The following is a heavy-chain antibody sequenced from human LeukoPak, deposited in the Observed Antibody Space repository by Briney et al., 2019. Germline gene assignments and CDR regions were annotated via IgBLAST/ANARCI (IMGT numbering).Heavy chain of an antibody. CDR2: IYYSGST. V-gene: IGHV4-30-2*03. CDR1: GGSISSGSYY. D-gene: IGHD4-11*01. Sequence: SQTLSLTCTGSGGSISSGSYYWSWIRQPAGKGLEWIGSIYYSGSTYYNPSLKSRVTISVDTSKNQFSLKLSSVTAADTAVYYCARRAPYSNPRYYYYMDVWGKGTTVTVSS. J-gene: IGHJ6*03. CDR3: ARRAPYSNPRYYYYMDV.